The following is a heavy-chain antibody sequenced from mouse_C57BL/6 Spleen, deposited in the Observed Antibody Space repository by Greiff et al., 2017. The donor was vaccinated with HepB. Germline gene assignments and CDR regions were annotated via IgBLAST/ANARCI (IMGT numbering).Heavy chain of an antibody. CDR1: GYTFTDYY. CDR2: INPNNGGS. D-gene: IGHD2-3*01. J-gene: IGHJ3*01. CDR3: ARSKYDGFAY. Sequence: VQLQPSGPELVKPGASVKISCKASGYTFTDYYMNWVKQSHGKSLEWIGDINPNNGGSSYNQKFKGKATLTVDKSSSTAYMELRSLTSEDSAVYYCARSKYDGFAYWGQGTLVTVSA. V-gene: IGHV1-26*01.